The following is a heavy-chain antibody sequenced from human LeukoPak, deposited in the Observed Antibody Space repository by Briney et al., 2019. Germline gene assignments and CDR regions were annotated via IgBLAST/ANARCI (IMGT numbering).Heavy chain of an antibody. Sequence: ASVKVSCKASGYTFTGYYMHWVRQAPGQGLKWLGLINPSGSSTLYAQKFQGRVTMTRDMSTTTDYMELSSLRSEDTAVYYCARDNSVGDVAWWFDPWGQGTLVTVSS. CDR1: GYTFTGYY. CDR3: ARDNSVGDVAWWFDP. V-gene: IGHV1-46*01. D-gene: IGHD1-26*01. J-gene: IGHJ5*02. CDR2: INPSGSST.